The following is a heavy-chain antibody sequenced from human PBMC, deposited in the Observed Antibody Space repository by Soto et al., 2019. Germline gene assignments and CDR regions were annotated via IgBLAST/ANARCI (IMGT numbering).Heavy chain of an antibody. D-gene: IGHD1-1*01. J-gene: IGHJ5*02. CDR2: IYYSGST. Sequence: SETLSLTCTVSGGSISGYYWHWIRQPPGKGLEWIGYIYYSGSTNYNPSLKGRVTISVDTSRNQFSLKLSSVTAADTAVYYCARGATTRILNWFDPWGQGTLVTVSS. CDR3: ARGATTRILNWFDP. V-gene: IGHV4-59*01. CDR1: GGSISGYY.